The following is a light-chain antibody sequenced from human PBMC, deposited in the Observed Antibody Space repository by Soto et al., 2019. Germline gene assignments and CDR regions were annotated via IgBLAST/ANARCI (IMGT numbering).Light chain of an antibody. V-gene: IGLV2-8*01. J-gene: IGLJ2*01. CDR3: SSYAGSNKPLVV. CDR1: SSDVGGYNY. Sequence: QSALTQPPSASGSPGQSVTISCTGTSSDVGGYNYVSWYQQHPGKAPQLMIYEVSKRPSGVPDRFSGSKSGNTASLTVSGLQAEDEADYYCSSYAGSNKPLVVFVGGTKLAV. CDR2: EVS.